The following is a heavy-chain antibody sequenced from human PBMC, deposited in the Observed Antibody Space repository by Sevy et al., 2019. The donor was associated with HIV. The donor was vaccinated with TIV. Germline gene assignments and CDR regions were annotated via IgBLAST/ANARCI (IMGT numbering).Heavy chain of an antibody. CDR1: GDTFDNYT. CDR3: ARSNPDGYNYSYYYGMDV. D-gene: IGHD5-12*01. CDR2: IIPVFGSA. J-gene: IGHJ6*02. Sequence: ASVKVSCKASGDTFDNYTIAWVRQAPGQGLEWVGGIIPVFGSAISAQKFQDRVTITADVSTSTAYMELRRLRSEDTAVYYCARSNPDGYNYSYYYGMDVWGQGTTVTVSS. V-gene: IGHV1-69*13.